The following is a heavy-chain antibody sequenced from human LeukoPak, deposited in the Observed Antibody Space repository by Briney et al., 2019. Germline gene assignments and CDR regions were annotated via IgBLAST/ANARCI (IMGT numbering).Heavy chain of an antibody. CDR2: IIPVFSKI. J-gene: IGHJ6*03. CDR1: GGTFASFG. Sequence: SVKVSCTVSGGTFASFGLSWVRQAPGQGLEWMGRIIPVFSKINYAQDFQDRVTMTADKSTGTAYLEVTSLRSADTAVYYCTRDRFMVGVINYYYMEVWGTGTTVIVSS. D-gene: IGHD1-26*01. V-gene: IGHV1-69*04. CDR3: TRDRFMVGVINYYYMEV.